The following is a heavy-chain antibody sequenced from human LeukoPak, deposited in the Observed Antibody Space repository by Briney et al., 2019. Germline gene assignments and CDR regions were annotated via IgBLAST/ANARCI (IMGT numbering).Heavy chain of an antibody. D-gene: IGHD3-9*01. CDR3: ARWRSPLTGYDP. J-gene: IGHJ5*02. CDR2: ISGSSSYI. V-gene: IGHV3-21*01. CDR1: GFTFSSYS. Sequence: GGSLRLSCAASGFTFSSYSMNWVRQAPGKGLEWVSSISGSSSYIYYVDSVKGRFTISRDNAKNSLYLQMNGLRAEDTAVFYCARWRSPLTGYDPWGQGTLVTVSS.